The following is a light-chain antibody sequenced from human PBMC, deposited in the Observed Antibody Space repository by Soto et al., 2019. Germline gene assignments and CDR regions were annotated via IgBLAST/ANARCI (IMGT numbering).Light chain of an antibody. J-gene: IGKJ1*01. CDR2: DAS. CDR3: QQGSNWGGT. CDR1: QSVSSY. V-gene: IGKV3-11*01. Sequence: EIVLTQSPATLSLSPGERATLSCRASQSVSSYLAWYQQKPGQAPRLLIYDASNRAAGIPARFSSSGPGTDFTSTISSLQPDAFPVYYCQQGSNWGGTFGHGTKVEIK.